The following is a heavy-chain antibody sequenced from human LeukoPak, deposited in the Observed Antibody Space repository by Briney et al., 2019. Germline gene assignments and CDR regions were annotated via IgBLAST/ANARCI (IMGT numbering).Heavy chain of an antibody. V-gene: IGHV4-39*01. CDR3: ARGGGGHIVGAKFFDY. CDR1: GGSISSNSYY. J-gene: IGHJ4*02. Sequence: SETLSLTCTVSGGSISSNSYYWGWIRQPPGKGLEWIGSIYYTGSTYYNPSLKSRVAISVDTSKNQFSLKLRSVTAADTAVYYRARGGGGHIVGAKFFDYWGQGTLVTVSS. CDR2: IYYTGST. D-gene: IGHD1-26*01.